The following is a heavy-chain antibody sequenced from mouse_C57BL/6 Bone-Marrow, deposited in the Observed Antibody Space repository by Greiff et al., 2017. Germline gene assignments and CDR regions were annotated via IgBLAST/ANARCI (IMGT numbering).Heavy chain of an antibody. CDR2: INPNNGGT. V-gene: IGHV1-18*01. CDR1: GYTFTDYN. Sequence: EVQLQQSGPELVKPGASVKIPCKASGYTFTDYNMDWVKQSHGKSLEWIGDINPNNGGTIYNQKFKGKATLTVDKASSTAYMELRILTSEDTAVYYCSRNYYSITYFDYWGQGTTLSVSS. J-gene: IGHJ2*01. CDR3: SRNYYSITYFDY. D-gene: IGHD1-1*01.